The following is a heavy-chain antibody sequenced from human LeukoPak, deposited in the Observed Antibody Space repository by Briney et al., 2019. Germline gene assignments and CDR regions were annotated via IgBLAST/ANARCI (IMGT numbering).Heavy chain of an antibody. Sequence: ASVKVSCKASGYTFTGYYMRWVRQAPGQGLEWMGGIIPIFGTANYAQKFQGRVTITADKSTSTAYMELSSLRSEDTAVYYCATGDYGNYYYYYMDVWGKGTTVTVSS. D-gene: IGHD4-17*01. CDR3: ATGDYGNYYYYYMDV. V-gene: IGHV1-69*06. J-gene: IGHJ6*03. CDR2: IIPIFGTA. CDR1: GYTFTGYY.